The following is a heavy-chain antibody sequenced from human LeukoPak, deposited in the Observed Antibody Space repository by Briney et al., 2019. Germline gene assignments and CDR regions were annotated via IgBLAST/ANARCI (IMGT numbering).Heavy chain of an antibody. CDR2: LYNGGNS. V-gene: IGHV4-39*01. J-gene: IGHJ4*02. CDR1: GGSISSSNSY. CDR3: ARALAWDFSATLFDY. D-gene: IGHD3-3*01. Sequence: SETLSLTCTVSGGSISSSNSYRGWIRQPPGKGLEWIGSLYNGGNSYYNPSLKSRVTISADTPKNQFSLKLTSVTAADTAVYYCARALAWDFSATLFDYWGQGTLVTVSS.